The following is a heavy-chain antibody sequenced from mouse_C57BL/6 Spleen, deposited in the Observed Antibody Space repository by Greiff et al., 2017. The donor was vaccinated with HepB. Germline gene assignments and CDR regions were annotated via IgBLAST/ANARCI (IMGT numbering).Heavy chain of an antibody. D-gene: IGHD1-1*01. CDR2: ISSGGDYI. CDR3: TRDLYYGSSHWYFDV. V-gene: IGHV5-9-1*02. J-gene: IGHJ1*03. Sequence: EVKLMESGEGLVKPGGSLKLSCAASGFTFSSYAMSWVRQTPEKRLEWVAYISSGGDYIYYADTVKGRFTISRDNARNTLYLQMSSRKSEDTAMYYCTRDLYYGSSHWYFDVWGTGTTVTVSS. CDR1: GFTFSSYA.